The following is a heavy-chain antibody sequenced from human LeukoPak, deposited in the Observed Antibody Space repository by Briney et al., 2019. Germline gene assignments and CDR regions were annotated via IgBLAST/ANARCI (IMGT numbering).Heavy chain of an antibody. CDR2: INAGNGNT. CDR3: TSTLGYCSGGSCYRFDN. D-gene: IGHD2-15*01. V-gene: IGHV1-3*01. CDR1: GYTFTSYA. J-gene: IGHJ4*02. Sequence: ASVKVSCKASGYTFTSYAMHWVRQAPGQRLEWMEWINAGNGNTKYSQNFQGRVTVTRDTSASTVYMELSSLRSEDTAVYYCTSTLGYCSGGSCYRFDNWGQGTLVTVSS.